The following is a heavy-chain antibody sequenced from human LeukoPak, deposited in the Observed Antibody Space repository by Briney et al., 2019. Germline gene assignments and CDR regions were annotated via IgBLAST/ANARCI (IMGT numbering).Heavy chain of an antibody. CDR3: ARDSPRTSGELSLSDY. J-gene: IGHJ4*02. D-gene: IGHD3-16*02. CDR2: IYSGGST. Sequence: PGGSLRLSCAASGFTVSSNYMSWVRQAPGKGLEWVSVIYSGGSTYYADSVKGRFTISRDNSKNTLYLQMNSLRAEDTAVYYCARDSPRTSGELSLSDYWGQGTLVTVSS. CDR1: GFTVSSNY. V-gene: IGHV3-66*01.